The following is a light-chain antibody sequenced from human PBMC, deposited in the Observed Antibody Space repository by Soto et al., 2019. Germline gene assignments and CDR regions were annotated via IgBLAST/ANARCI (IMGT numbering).Light chain of an antibody. CDR2: VAS. J-gene: IGKJ4*01. CDR1: QSIGRF. V-gene: IGKV1-39*01. CDR3: QQGFTTPLT. Sequence: DIQMTQPPSSLSASVGDRVTITCRASQSIGRFLNWHQQKPGRAPNVLINVASTLRSGVPSRFSGSGSGTDFNLTINSLEPEDFATYFCQQGFTTPLTFGGGTKVDIK.